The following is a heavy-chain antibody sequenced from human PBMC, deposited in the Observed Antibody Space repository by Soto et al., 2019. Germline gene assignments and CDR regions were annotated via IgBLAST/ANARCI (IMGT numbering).Heavy chain of an antibody. Sequence: EVQLVESGGGLVKPGGSLRLSCAASGFTFSSYSMIWVRQAPGKGLEWVSCLSTSSNYIFYGDSVKGRFTISRDNAKKSLYLQMNSLRAEDTAVYYCARDTGYSSGQVPESFDIWGQGTMVTVSS. J-gene: IGHJ3*02. CDR2: LSTSSNYI. V-gene: IGHV3-21*01. CDR3: ARDTGYSSGQVPESFDI. CDR1: GFTFSSYS. D-gene: IGHD6-19*01.